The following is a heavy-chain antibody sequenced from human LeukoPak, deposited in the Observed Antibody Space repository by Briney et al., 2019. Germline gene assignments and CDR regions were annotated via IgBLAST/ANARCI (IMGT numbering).Heavy chain of an antibody. Sequence: GGSLRLSCAASGFTVSSKYMSWVRQAPGKGPEWVSVIYRGGSTYYADSVKGRFTISRDNSKNTLYLQMKSLRAEDTAVYYCARDLYYYDSSGYRVNGGFVYWGQGTLVTVSS. V-gene: IGHV3-53*01. CDR3: ARDLYYYDSSGYRVNGGFVY. CDR1: GFTVSSKY. J-gene: IGHJ4*02. CDR2: IYRGGST. D-gene: IGHD3-22*01.